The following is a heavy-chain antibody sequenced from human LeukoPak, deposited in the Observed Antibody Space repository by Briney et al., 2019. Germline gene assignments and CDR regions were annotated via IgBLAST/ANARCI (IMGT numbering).Heavy chain of an antibody. D-gene: IGHD3-10*01. V-gene: IGHV1-18*01. Sequence: GASVKVSCKASGYTFTSYGISWVRQAPGQGLEWMGWISAYNGNTNYAQKLQGRVTMTTDTSTSTAYMELRSLRSDDTAVYYCARDGGYRLLWFGESDYYYYMDVWGKGTTVTVYS. J-gene: IGHJ6*03. CDR2: ISAYNGNT. CDR1: GYTFTSYG. CDR3: ARDGGYRLLWFGESDYYYYMDV.